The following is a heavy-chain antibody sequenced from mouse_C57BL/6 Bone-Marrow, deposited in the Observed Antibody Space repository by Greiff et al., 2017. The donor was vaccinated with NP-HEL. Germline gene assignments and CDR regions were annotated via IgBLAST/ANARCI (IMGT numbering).Heavy chain of an antibody. Sequence: VQLQQPGAELVRPGTSVKLSCKASGYTFTSYWMHWVKQRPGQGLEWIGVIDPSDSYTNYNQKFKGKATLTVDTSSSPAYMQLSSLTSEDSAVYYCASYYGSSYWFAYWGQGTLVTVSA. CDR1: GYTFTSYW. CDR2: IDPSDSYT. V-gene: IGHV1-59*01. D-gene: IGHD1-1*01. CDR3: ASYYGSSYWFAY. J-gene: IGHJ3*01.